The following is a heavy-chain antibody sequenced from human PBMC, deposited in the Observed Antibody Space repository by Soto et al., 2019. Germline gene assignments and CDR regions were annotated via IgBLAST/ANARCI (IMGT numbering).Heavy chain of an antibody. V-gene: IGHV2-5*01. D-gene: IGHD4-17*01. CDR2: IYWNDDK. Sequence: QITLKESGPTLVKPTQTLTLTCTFSGFSLSTSGVGVGWIRQPPGKALEWLALIYWNDDKRYSPSLKSRLTNTKHPPKHHVVLTMPNIDPVDPSTHCCAHLPKDYLSTFLFHYWGKGTLVTVSS. CDR1: GFSLSTSGVG. J-gene: IGHJ4*02. CDR3: AHLPKDYLSTFLFHY.